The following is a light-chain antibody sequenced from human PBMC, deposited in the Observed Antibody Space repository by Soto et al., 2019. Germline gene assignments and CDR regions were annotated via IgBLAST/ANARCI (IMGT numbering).Light chain of an antibody. V-gene: IGKV3-20*01. CDR1: QSVSNNY. CDR2: GAS. J-gene: IGKJ1*01. CDR3: QQYGSSGT. Sequence: XXATLSCGASQSVSNNYLAWYQQKPGQAPRLLIYGASNRATGIPDRFSGSGSGTDFTLTVSRLEPEDFAVYYCQQYGSSGTFGQGTKVDIK.